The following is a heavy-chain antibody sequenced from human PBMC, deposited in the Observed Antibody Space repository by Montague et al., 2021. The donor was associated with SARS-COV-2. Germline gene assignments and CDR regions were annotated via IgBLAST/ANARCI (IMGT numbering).Heavy chain of an antibody. J-gene: IGHJ4*02. V-gene: IGHV4-4*02. CDR3: ASRGAGWFGSNPERFDY. CDR1: GGSISSSNW. CDR2: IYRSGRT. D-gene: IGHD3-10*01. Sequence: SETLSLTCAVSGGSISSSNWWSWVRQPPGKGLEWIGEIYRSGRTNYNPSLKSQVTISVDKSKNQFSLKLSSVTAADTAVYYCASRGAGWFGSNPERFDYWGQGTLVTVSS.